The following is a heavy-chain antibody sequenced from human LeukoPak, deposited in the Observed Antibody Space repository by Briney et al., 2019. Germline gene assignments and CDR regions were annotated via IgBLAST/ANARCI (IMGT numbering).Heavy chain of an antibody. Sequence: ASVKVSCKVSGYTLTELSMHWVRQAPGKGLGWMGGFDPEDGETIYAQKFQGRVTMTTDTSTSTAYMELRSLRSDDTAVYYCARAGETTEFDYWGQGTLVTVSS. CDR3: ARAGETTEFDY. V-gene: IGHV1-24*01. D-gene: IGHD1/OR15-1a*01. CDR1: GYTLTELS. J-gene: IGHJ4*02. CDR2: FDPEDGET.